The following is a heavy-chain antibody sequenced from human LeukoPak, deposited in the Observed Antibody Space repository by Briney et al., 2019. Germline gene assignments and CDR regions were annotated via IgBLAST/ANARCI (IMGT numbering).Heavy chain of an antibody. J-gene: IGHJ3*02. CDR3: ARALYAQLGKDAFDI. Sequence: TGGSLRLSCAASGFTFSSYSMNWVRQAPGKGLEWVSYISSSSSYIYYADSVKGRFTISRDNAKNSLYLQMNSLRAEDTAVYYCARALYAQLGKDAFDIWGQGTMVTVSS. CDR1: GFTFSSYS. D-gene: IGHD2-2*01. CDR2: ISSSSSYI. V-gene: IGHV3-21*05.